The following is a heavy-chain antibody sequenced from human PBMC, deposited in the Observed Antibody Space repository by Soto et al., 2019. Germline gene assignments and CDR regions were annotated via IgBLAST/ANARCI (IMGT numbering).Heavy chain of an antibody. Sequence: QVQLQESGPGLVKPSQTLSLTCSVSGASINTGGFYWSWVRQYPGKGLDWIVYGSHTGSRYLNPSLRSRFTTSRQPPNNQSSLPLTSVTAADAAVYYSARVKMTTEALDSWGPGSLITVSA. CDR1: GASINTGGFY. D-gene: IGHD4-17*01. V-gene: IGHV4-31*03. CDR3: ARVKMTTEALDS. CDR2: GSHTGSR. J-gene: IGHJ5*01.